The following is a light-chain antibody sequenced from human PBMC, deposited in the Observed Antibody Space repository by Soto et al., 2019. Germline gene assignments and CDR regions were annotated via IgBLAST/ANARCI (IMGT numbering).Light chain of an antibody. Sequence: EIVLTQSPDTLSLSPGDRATVSCRASQSVSSSNLAWYQQKPGQAPRLLIYGASSRATGIPDRFSGSGSGTDFSLTISRLEAEDFVVYYCQQYGSSPPEYTFGQGTKLEIK. CDR2: GAS. CDR3: QQYGSSPPEYT. CDR1: QSVSSSN. J-gene: IGKJ2*01. V-gene: IGKV3-20*01.